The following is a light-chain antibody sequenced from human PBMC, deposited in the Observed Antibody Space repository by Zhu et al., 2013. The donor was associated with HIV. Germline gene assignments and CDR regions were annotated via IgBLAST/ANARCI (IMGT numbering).Light chain of an antibody. Sequence: EIVLTQSPVTLSVSPGERVILSCRASQSVASNLAWYQQRPGQAPRLLIYGASTRATGVPARFSGSGSGTEFTLTVSSLQSEDFAVYYCQQYGDSPITFGQGTRLQIK. CDR2: GAS. CDR1: QSVASN. V-gene: IGKV3-15*01. CDR3: QQYGDSPIT. J-gene: IGKJ5*01.